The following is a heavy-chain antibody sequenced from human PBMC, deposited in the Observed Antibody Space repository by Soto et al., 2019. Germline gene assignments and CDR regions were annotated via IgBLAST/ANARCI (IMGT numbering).Heavy chain of an antibody. J-gene: IGHJ4*02. CDR2: IYYSGST. CDR3: AREYSGSAYFDY. CDR1: CGSIISYY. V-gene: IGHV4-59*01. D-gene: IGHD1-26*01. Sequence: SETLSLTFTVSCGSIISYYWIWIRQPPGKGLEWIGYIYYSGSTNYNPSLKSRVTISVDTSKNHFSLKLSSVTAADAAVYYCAREYSGSAYFDYWGQGTLVTVSS.